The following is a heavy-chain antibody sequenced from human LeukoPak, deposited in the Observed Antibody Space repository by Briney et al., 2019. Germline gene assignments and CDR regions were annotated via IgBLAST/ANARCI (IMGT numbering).Heavy chain of an antibody. V-gene: IGHV4-59*06. Sequence: SETLSLTCTVSGGSISSYYWSWIRQHPGKGLEWIGQTYYGGSTYYNPSLKSRLSISVDTSKNRISLKLSSVTAADTAVYYCARANYGSGSYAFDIWGQGTMVTVSS. CDR2: TYYGGST. CDR1: GGSISSYY. D-gene: IGHD3-10*01. CDR3: ARANYGSGSYAFDI. J-gene: IGHJ3*02.